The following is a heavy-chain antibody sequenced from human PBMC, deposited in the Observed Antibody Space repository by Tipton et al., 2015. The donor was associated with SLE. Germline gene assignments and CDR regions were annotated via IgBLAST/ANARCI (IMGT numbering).Heavy chain of an antibody. CDR2: IWYDGSNE. CDR1: GFAFSDYA. J-gene: IGHJ4*02. V-gene: IGHV3-33*08. D-gene: IGHD6-13*01. CDR3: ARDRTPTAAGGTLDY. Sequence: SLRLSCAASGFAFSDYAMNWVRQAPGRGLEWVAVIWYDGSNEYYVDSVKGRFTISRDNSKNTLYLQMNSLRAEDTAVYYCARDRTPTAAGGTLDYWGQGTLVTVSS.